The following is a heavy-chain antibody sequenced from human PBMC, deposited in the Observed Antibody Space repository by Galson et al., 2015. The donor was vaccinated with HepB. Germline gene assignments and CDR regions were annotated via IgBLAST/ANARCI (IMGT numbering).Heavy chain of an antibody. CDR1: GFTVGDNY. Sequence: SLRPSCAVSGFTVGDNYMNWVRQAPGKGLDWASVISAGGNTYYAESVKGRFTISRDNSKNTLFLQMNSLRLEDTAMYYCARDMLGARGYFDYWGQGTLVAVSS. CDR2: ISAGGNT. D-gene: IGHD3-16*01. J-gene: IGHJ4*02. V-gene: IGHV3-66*02. CDR3: ARDMLGARGYFDY.